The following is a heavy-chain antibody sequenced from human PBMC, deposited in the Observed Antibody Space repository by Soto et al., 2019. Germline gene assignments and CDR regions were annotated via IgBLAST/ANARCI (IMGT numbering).Heavy chain of an antibody. CDR1: GFTFSNFW. CDR2: IYSDGSGT. CDR3: ATLNSFGSDY. V-gene: IGHV3-74*03. Sequence: HPGGSLRLSCAASGFTFSNFWMHWARQAPGKGLVWVSRIYSDGSGTMYADSVKGRFTISRDNAKSTLFLQMNSLRAEDTAVYYCATLNSFGSDYWGRGTLVTVSS. D-gene: IGHD5-18*01. J-gene: IGHJ4*02.